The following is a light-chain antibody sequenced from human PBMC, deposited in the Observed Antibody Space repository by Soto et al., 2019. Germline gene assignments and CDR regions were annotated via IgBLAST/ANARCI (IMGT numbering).Light chain of an antibody. CDR2: GAS. V-gene: IGKV3-15*01. CDR3: QQYNNWYT. J-gene: IGKJ2*01. Sequence: EIVMTQSPATLSVSPGERATLSCRASQSVSSDLAWYQQRPGQGPRLLIYGASTRATGFPARFSGSGSGTEFTLTISGLQSEDFAVYYCQQYNNWYTFGQGTKLEIK. CDR1: QSVSSD.